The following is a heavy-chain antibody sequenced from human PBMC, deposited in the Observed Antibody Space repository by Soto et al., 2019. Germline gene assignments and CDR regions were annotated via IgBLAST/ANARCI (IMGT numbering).Heavy chain of an antibody. CDR1: EYTLTELS. CDR2: FDPEDGET. D-gene: IGHD1-26*01. CDR3: ATSFRGAYFADWFDP. J-gene: IGHJ5*02. Sequence: ASVKVSCKVSEYTLTELSIHWVRQAPGKGLEWMGGFDPEDGETIYAPKFQGRVTMTEDTSTDTAYMELSSLRSEDTAVYYCATSFRGAYFADWFDPWGQGTLVTVSS. V-gene: IGHV1-24*01.